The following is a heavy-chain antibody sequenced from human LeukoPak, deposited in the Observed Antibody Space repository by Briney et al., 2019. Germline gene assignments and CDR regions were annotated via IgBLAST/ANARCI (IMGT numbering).Heavy chain of an antibody. J-gene: IGHJ4*02. CDR1: GDSISSYY. Sequence: SETLSLTCSVSGDSISSYYWSWIRQPPGKGLEWIGEINHSGSTNYNPSLKSRVTISVDTSKNQFSLKLSSVTAADTAVYYCARGRLEWLTPLLFDYWGQGTLVTVSS. CDR3: ARGRLEWLTPLLFDY. V-gene: IGHV4-34*01. CDR2: INHSGST. D-gene: IGHD3-3*01.